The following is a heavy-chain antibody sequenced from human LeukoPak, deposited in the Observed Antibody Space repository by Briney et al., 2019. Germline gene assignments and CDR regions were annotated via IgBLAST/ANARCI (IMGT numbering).Heavy chain of an antibody. Sequence: ASVTVSFKASGYTFTAYYMHWVRQAPGQGLEWMGWIHPNSGGTNYAQKFQGRVTMTSDTSISTAYMELSRLRSDDTAVYYCARGALPVILSVTAAAFDYWGQGTLVTVSS. CDR1: GYTFTAYY. D-gene: IGHD2-21*02. V-gene: IGHV1-2*02. CDR2: IHPNSGGT. CDR3: ARGALPVILSVTAAAFDY. J-gene: IGHJ4*02.